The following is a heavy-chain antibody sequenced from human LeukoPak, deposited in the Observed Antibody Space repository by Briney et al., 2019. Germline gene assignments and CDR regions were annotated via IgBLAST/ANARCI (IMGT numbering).Heavy chain of an antibody. D-gene: IGHD4-23*01. Sequence: PSETLSVTCTVSGASITSDIFYWNWIRQSPGKGLEWIGAIHNSRGTSYNPSLESRLTISVDPSENKFFLKMTSVTDADTATYYCGKVGGNTNSWGQGTLVTVSS. CDR3: GKVGGNTNS. J-gene: IGHJ4*02. V-gene: IGHV4-30-4*01. CDR1: GASITSDIFY. CDR2: IHNSRGT.